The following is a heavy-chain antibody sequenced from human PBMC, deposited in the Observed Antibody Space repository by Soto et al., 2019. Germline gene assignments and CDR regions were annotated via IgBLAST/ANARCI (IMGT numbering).Heavy chain of an antibody. D-gene: IGHD6-13*01. V-gene: IGHV3-21*01. CDR2: ISSNSAYI. CDR1: GFTFRSFT. Sequence: WGSLRLSCAASGFTFRSFTMNWVRQAPGKGLEWVSTISSNSAYIYYTDALRGRFTISRDNAKNSLHLQMNSLRAEDTAVYYCTRDASRDSSARGWFDPWGPGTLVTVSS. J-gene: IGHJ5*02. CDR3: TRDASRDSSARGWFDP.